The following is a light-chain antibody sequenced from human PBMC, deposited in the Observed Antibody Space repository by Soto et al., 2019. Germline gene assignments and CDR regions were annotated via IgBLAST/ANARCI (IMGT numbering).Light chain of an antibody. Sequence: QSVMTQPPSVSAAPGQKVTISCTGSSSNIGGNSVSWYQQLPGTAPKLLIYDDNTRPSGIPDRFSCSKSGTSATLGITGFQTGDEADYYCGSWDRSLSDYVFGTGTKLTVL. J-gene: IGLJ1*01. CDR3: GSWDRSLSDYV. V-gene: IGLV1-51*01. CDR1: SSNIGGNS. CDR2: DDN.